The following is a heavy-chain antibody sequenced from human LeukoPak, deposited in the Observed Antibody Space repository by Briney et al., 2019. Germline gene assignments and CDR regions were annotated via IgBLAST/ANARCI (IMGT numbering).Heavy chain of an antibody. CDR3: AKKYSSGSNYFDY. CDR1: GFTFSSYG. Sequence: GGSLRLSCAASGFTFSSYGMHWVRQAPGKGLEWVTFIRYDGSNKYYADSVKGRFTISRDNSKNTLYLQMNSLRAEDTAVYYCAKKYSSGSNYFDYWGQGTLVTVSS. V-gene: IGHV3-30*02. CDR2: IRYDGSNK. D-gene: IGHD6-19*01. J-gene: IGHJ4*02.